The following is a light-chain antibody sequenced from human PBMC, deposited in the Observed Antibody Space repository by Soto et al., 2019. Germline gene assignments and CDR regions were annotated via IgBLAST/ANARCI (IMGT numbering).Light chain of an antibody. CDR1: QSVTSSC. CDR3: QHYGTSHFT. Sequence: EIVLTQSPGTLSLSPGERATLSCTASQSVTSSCLAWYQRKPGQAPRLLIHTTSIRATDIPDRFSGSGSGTDFTLTISRLEPEDFAVYYCQHYGTSHFTFGPGTKVDIK. CDR2: TTS. J-gene: IGKJ3*01. V-gene: IGKV3-20*01.